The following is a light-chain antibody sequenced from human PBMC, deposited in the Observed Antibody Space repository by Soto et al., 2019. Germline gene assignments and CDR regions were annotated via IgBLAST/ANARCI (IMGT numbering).Light chain of an antibody. CDR1: QRVSSY. V-gene: IGKV3-11*01. Sequence: EIVLTQSPATLSLSPGERATLSCRASQRVSSYLAWYQQKPAQAPRLLIYDASNRATGIPARFSGSGSGTEFTLTISSLQPEDFAAYYCQQRKKSPRTFGQGTKVEIK. CDR3: QQRKKSPRT. CDR2: DAS. J-gene: IGKJ1*01.